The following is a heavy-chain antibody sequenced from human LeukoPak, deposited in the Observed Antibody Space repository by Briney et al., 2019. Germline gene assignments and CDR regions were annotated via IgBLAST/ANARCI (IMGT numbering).Heavy chain of an antibody. D-gene: IGHD3-22*01. V-gene: IGHV4-34*01. CDR1: GGSFSGYY. CDR3: ARGPEDYDSSGPQLLLDY. J-gene: IGHJ4*02. CDR2: INHSGST. Sequence: PSETLSLTCAVYGGSFSGYYWSWIRQPPGKGLEWIGEINHSGSTNYNPSLKSRVTISVDTSKNQFSLKLSSVTAADTAVYYCARGPEDYDSSGPQLLLDYWGQGTLVTVSS.